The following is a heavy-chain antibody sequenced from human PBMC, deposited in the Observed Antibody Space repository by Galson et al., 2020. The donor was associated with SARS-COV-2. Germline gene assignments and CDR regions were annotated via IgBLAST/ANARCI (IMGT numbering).Heavy chain of an antibody. CDR2: IDWDDDK. V-gene: IGHV2-70*11. J-gene: IGHJ4*02. Sequence: ESGPTLVNPTQTLTLTCTFSGFSLRTSGMCVSWIRQPPGTALEWLARIDWDDDKYYSTSLKTRLTISKDTSENQVVLTMTNMESVDTATYYCARIKPGMAARREGYYFDYWGQGTLVTVSS. D-gene: IGHD6-13*01. CDR1: GFSLRTSGMC. CDR3: ARIKPGMAARREGYYFDY.